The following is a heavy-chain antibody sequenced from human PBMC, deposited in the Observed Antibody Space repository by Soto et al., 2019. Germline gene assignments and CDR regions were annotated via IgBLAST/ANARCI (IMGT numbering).Heavy chain of an antibody. CDR2: VSFRGDI. Sequence: GSLRLSCTASGFMFSSYTMNWVRQAPGKGLEWVSSVSFRGDIYYADSLEGRFTISRDDAKNSLYLQMNSLRAEDTAVYYCARGCSSAGCYYYWGQGTLVTVSS. D-gene: IGHD2-2*01. J-gene: IGHJ4*02. CDR1: GFMFSSYT. CDR3: ARGCSSAGCYYY. V-gene: IGHV3-21*01.